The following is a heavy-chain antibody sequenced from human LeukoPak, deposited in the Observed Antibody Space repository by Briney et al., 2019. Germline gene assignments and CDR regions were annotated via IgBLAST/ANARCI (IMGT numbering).Heavy chain of an antibody. CDR2: IYHSGST. Sequence: PSETLSLTCTVSGYSISSGYYWGWIRQPPGKGLEWIGSIYHSGSTYYNPSLKSRVTISVDTSKNQFSLKLSSVTAADTAVYYCARKIVGATGEVDYWGQGTLVTVSS. CDR3: ARKIVGATGEVDY. V-gene: IGHV4-38-2*02. D-gene: IGHD1-26*01. CDR1: GYSISSGYY. J-gene: IGHJ4*02.